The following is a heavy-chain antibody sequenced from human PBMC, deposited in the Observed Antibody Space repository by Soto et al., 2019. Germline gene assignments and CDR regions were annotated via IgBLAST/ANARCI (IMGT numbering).Heavy chain of an antibody. D-gene: IGHD3-9*01. J-gene: IGHJ6*03. V-gene: IGHV3-23*01. CDR2: ITGSGSST. CDR3: AKPGSGYVILTGYYDPYYYYMDV. Sequence: EVQLLESGGGLVQPGGSRRLSCAASGFTFSSYAMSWVRQAPGRGLEWVSGITGSGSSTYYADSVKGRFTISRDNSKNTLYLQMNSLRAEDTAVYYCAKPGSGYVILTGYYDPYYYYMDVWGKGTTVTVSS. CDR1: GFTFSSYA.